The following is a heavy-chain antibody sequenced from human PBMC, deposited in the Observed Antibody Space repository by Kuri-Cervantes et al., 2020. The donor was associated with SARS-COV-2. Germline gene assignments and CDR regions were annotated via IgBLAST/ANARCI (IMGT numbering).Heavy chain of an antibody. V-gene: IGHV4-4*07. Sequence: ESLKISCTGSGGPLRSYYWSWIRQPAGKGLEWIGRIYTSGSTNYNPSLKSRVTMSVDTSKNQFSLKLCSVTAADTAVYYCARGRAQMTIFGVSSMDWFDPWGQGTLVTVSS. CDR1: GGPLRSYY. J-gene: IGHJ5*02. D-gene: IGHD3-3*01. CDR3: ARGRAQMTIFGVSSMDWFDP. CDR2: IYTSGST.